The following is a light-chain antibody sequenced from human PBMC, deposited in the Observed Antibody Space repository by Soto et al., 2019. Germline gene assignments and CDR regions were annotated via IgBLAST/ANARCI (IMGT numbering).Light chain of an antibody. CDR2: DVS. CDR1: SSDVGGYNY. J-gene: IGLJ1*01. V-gene: IGLV2-14*01. CDR3: SSYTSSSSPYV. Sequence: QSVLTQPASGAGSPVQSITISCTGTSSDVGGYNYVSWYQQHPGKAPKLMIYDVSNRPSGVSNRFSGSKSGNPASLTISGLQAEDEADYYCSSYTSSSSPYVFGTGTKVTVL.